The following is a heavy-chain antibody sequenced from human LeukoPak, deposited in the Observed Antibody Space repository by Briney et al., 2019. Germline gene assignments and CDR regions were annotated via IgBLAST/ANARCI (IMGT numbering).Heavy chain of an antibody. V-gene: IGHV3-9*01. CDR2: FSWYSGSI. Sequence: PGRSLRLFCAACGFPLDDYALQWVRPAAGRGLEWVSCFSWYSGSIRYADSVKGRFTISRDNAKNSLYLQMNSLRAEDTALYYCAKDAGGGSSDSYYDYGMDVWGQGTTVTVSS. J-gene: IGHJ6*02. CDR1: GFPLDDYA. CDR3: AKDAGGGSSDSYYDYGMDV. D-gene: IGHD2-15*01.